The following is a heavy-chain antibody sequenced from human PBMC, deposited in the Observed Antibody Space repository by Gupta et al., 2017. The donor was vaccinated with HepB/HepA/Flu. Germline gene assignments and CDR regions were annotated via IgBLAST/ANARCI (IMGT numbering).Heavy chain of an antibody. CDR1: GFSFRSYV. CDR3: AKGFEKYSRSSVGDT. V-gene: IGHV3-30*18. D-gene: IGHD6-6*01. Sequence: QVPLVEPGGGVVQPGKFLRLSCSASGFSFRSYVIHWVRQAPGKGLQWLTLITADGSEQYYDACVRGRVTVCRDNSQNPVSLKMNGVTPDDSGLEYCAKGFEKYSRSSVGDTRGQGTRVTVSS. CDR2: ITADGSEQ. J-gene: IGHJ5*02.